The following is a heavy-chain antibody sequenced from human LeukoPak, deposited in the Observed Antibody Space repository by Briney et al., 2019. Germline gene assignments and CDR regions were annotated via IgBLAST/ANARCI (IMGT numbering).Heavy chain of an antibody. J-gene: IGHJ4*02. Sequence: GGSLRLSCAASGFTFDDYAMHWVRQAPGKGLEWVSGISWNSGSIGYADSVKGRFTISRDNAKNSLYLQMNSLRAEDTALYYCAKLSHSESYRQVSDYWGQGTLVTVSS. CDR2: ISWNSGSI. CDR1: GFTFDDYA. D-gene: IGHD1-26*01. CDR3: AKLSHSESYRQVSDY. V-gene: IGHV3-9*01.